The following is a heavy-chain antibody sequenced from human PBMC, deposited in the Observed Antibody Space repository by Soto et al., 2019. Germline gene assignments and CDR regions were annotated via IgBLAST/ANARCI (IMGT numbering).Heavy chain of an antibody. V-gene: IGHV4-59*01. CDR3: AKLPWAGYGGVFDP. D-gene: IGHD2-8*02. CDR1: GGSISNYY. J-gene: IGHJ5*02. CDR2: VYYSGTT. Sequence: SETLSLTCTVSGGSISNYYWTWIRQPPGKGLQWIGYVYYSGTTNYNPSLKSRVTISVDTSKNQFSLRLSSVTAADTAVYYCAKLPWAGYGGVFDPWGQGTLVTVSS.